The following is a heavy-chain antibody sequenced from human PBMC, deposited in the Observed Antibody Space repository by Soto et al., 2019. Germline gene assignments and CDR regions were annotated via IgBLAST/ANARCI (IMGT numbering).Heavy chain of an antibody. CDR1: GYSFTSYW. V-gene: IGHV5-51*01. J-gene: IGHJ5*02. CDR3: AAAGDGYSYGFGMWHANWFDP. Sequence: GESLKISCKGSGYSFTSYWIGWVRQMPGKGLEWMGIIYPGDSDTRYSPSFQGQVTISADKSISTAYLQWSSLKASDTAMYYCAAAGDGYSYGFGMWHANWFDPWGQGTLVTVSS. CDR2: IYPGDSDT. D-gene: IGHD5-18*01.